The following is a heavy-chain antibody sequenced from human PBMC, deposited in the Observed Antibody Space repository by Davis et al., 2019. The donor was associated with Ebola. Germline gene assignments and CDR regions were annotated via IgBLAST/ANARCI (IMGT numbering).Heavy chain of an antibody. CDR1: GFTFSSYG. D-gene: IGHD1-26*01. J-gene: IGHJ3*01. CDR2: IDNPGTHT. Sequence: GESLKISCAASGFTFSSYGMHWVRQAPGKGLEWVSRIDNPGTHTLYADFVKGRFTISKDNARNTLYLQMDSLTAEDTAIYYCARDRGKPDSIDVWGQGTMVTVSS. V-gene: IGHV3-74*01. CDR3: ARDRGKPDSIDV.